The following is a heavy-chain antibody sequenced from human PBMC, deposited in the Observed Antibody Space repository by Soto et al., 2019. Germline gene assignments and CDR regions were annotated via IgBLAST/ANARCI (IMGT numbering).Heavy chain of an antibody. V-gene: IGHV4-34*01. CDR3: ARPLGSYSSSWSY. J-gene: IGHJ4*02. CDR2: INHSGST. CDR1: GGSFSGYY. D-gene: IGHD6-13*01. Sequence: PSETLSLTCAVYGGSFSGYYWSWIRQPPGKGLEWIGEINHSGSTNYNPSLKSRVTISVDTSKNQFSLKLSSVTAADTAVYYCARPLGSYSSSWSYWGQGTLVTVS.